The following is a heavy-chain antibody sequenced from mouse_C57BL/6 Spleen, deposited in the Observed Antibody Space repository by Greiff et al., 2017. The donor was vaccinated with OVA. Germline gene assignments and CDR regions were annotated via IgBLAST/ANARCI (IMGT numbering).Heavy chain of an antibody. CDR1: GYAFSSSW. Sequence: VKLQESGPELVKPGASVKISCKASGYAFSSSWMNWVKQRPGKGLEWIGRIYPGDGDTNYNGKFKGKATLTADKSSSTAYMQLSSLTSEDSAVYFCARRGLLSHYFDYWGQGTTLTVSS. CDR3: ARRGLLSHYFDY. CDR2: IYPGDGDT. V-gene: IGHV1-82*01. D-gene: IGHD1-1*02. J-gene: IGHJ2*01.